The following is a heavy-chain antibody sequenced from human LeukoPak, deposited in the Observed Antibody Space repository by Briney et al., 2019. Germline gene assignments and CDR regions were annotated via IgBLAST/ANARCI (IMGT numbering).Heavy chain of an antibody. CDR1: GGSISSGSYY. CDR3: AREGDYSTAAGYYYYMDV. Sequence: SETLSLTCTVSGGSISSGSYYWSWIRQPAGKGLEWIGRIYTSGSTNYNPSLKSRVTISVDTSKNQFSLKLSSVTAADTAVYYCAREGDYSTAAGYYYYMDVWGKGTTVTVSS. V-gene: IGHV4-61*02. J-gene: IGHJ6*03. D-gene: IGHD4-11*01. CDR2: IYTSGST.